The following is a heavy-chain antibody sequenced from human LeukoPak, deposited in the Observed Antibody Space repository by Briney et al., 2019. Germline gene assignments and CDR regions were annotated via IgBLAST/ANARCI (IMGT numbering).Heavy chain of an antibody. J-gene: IGHJ4*02. D-gene: IGHD2-21*02. Sequence: GGSLRLSCAASDFTFSMYGMHWVRQAPGKGLEWGAFIRYDSTDKFYADSVKGRFTISRDSSENILFLQMNSLRAEDTAFYYCAKDKDNYCGGDCQGFDYWGQGTLVTVSS. CDR3: AKDKDNYCGGDCQGFDY. CDR1: DFTFSMYG. V-gene: IGHV3-30*02. CDR2: IRYDSTDK.